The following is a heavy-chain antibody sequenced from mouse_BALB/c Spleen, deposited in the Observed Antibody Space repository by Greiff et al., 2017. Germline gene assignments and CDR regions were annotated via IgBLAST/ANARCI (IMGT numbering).Heavy chain of an antibody. Sequence: QVQLKQSGAELVRPGTSVKISCKASGYTFTNYWLGWVKQRPGHGLEWIGDIYPGGGYTNYNEKFKGKATLTADTSSSTAYMQLSSLTSEDSAVYFCARSGGDYDGFDYWGQGTTLTVSS. CDR2: IYPGGGYT. J-gene: IGHJ2*01. CDR3: ARSGGDYDGFDY. CDR1: GYTFTNYW. V-gene: IGHV1-63*02. D-gene: IGHD2-4*01.